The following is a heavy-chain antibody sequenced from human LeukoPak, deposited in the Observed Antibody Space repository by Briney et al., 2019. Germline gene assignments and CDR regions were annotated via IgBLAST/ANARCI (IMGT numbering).Heavy chain of an antibody. CDR3: ARDSGYDSSGYYDY. Sequence: GGSLRLSCAASGFTFSSYAMHWVRQAPGKGLEWVAVKYYADSVKGRFTISRDNSKNTLSLQMNSLRAEDTAVYYCARDSGYDSSGYYDYWGQGTLVTVSS. CDR2: K. V-gene: IGHV3-30*04. D-gene: IGHD3-22*01. CDR1: GFTFSSYA. J-gene: IGHJ4*02.